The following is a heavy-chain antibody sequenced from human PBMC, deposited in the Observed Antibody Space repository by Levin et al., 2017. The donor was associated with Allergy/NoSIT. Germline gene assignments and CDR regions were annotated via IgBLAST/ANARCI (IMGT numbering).Heavy chain of an antibody. D-gene: IGHD1-7*01. CDR2: ISSSSSTI. CDR3: ARDNTGTTGRGAFDI. CDR1: GFTFSSYS. V-gene: IGHV3-48*02. Sequence: GESLKISCAASGFTFSSYSMNWVRQAPGKGLEWVSYISSSSSTIYYADSVKGRFTISRDNAKNSLYLQMNSLRDEDTAVYYCARDNTGTTGRGAFDIWGQGTMVTVSS. J-gene: IGHJ3*02.